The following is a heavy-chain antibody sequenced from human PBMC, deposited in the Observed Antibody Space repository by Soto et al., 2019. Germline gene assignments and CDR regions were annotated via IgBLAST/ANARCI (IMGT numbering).Heavy chain of an antibody. J-gene: IGHJ3*02. CDR1: GFTFSSYG. CDR3: ARARWCSSGSCYSDAFDI. Sequence: QVQLMESGGGVVQPGRSLRLSCAASGFTFSSYGMHWVRQAPCKGLEWVAVIWYDGSNKYYADSLKGRFTISRDNSKNTLYLQMNSVRAEDTAVYYCARARWCSSGSCYSDAFDIWGQGTMVTVSS. D-gene: IGHD2-15*01. CDR2: IWYDGSNK. V-gene: IGHV3-33*01.